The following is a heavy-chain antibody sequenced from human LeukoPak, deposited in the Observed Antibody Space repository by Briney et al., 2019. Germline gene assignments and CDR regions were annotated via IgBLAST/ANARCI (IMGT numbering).Heavy chain of an antibody. J-gene: IGHJ4*02. CDR2: ISAYNGNT. Sequence: ASVTVSCKASGYTFTSYGISWVRQAPGQGLEWMGWISAYNGNTNYAQKHQGRVTMTTDTSTSTAYMELRNLRSDDTVVYYCAIGEGATDFDYWGQGTLVTVSS. CDR1: GYTFTSYG. CDR3: AIGEGATDFDY. V-gene: IGHV1-18*01. D-gene: IGHD1-26*01.